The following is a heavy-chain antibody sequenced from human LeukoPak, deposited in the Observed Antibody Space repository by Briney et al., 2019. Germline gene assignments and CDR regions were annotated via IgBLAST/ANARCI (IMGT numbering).Heavy chain of an antibody. CDR1: GGSISSGSYY. J-gene: IGHJ5*02. CDR2: IYTSGST. D-gene: IGHD7-27*01. V-gene: IGHV4-61*02. Sequence: SQTLSLTCTVFGGSISSGSYYWSWIRQPAGKGLEWIGRIYTSGSTNYNPSLRSRVTISVDTSKNQFSLKLSSVTAADTAVYHCARERTRDPGAHNWFDPWGQGTLVTVSS. CDR3: ARERTRDPGAHNWFDP.